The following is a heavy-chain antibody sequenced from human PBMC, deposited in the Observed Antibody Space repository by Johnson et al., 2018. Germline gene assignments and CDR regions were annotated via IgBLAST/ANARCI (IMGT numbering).Heavy chain of an antibody. Sequence: EVQLVESGGALVQXGGSLRLXCVASGLTSNIYWMTWVRPAPGKGLAWVSAISASDGSTYYADSVKGRFTISGDISKHTLYLQMNSLRAEDTAVDYCANVASSGTYPDYYFDYWGQGTLITFSS. D-gene: IGHD1-26*01. J-gene: IGHJ4*02. CDR1: GLTSNIYW. CDR3: ANVASSGTYPDYYFDY. CDR2: ISASDGST. V-gene: IGHV3-23*04.